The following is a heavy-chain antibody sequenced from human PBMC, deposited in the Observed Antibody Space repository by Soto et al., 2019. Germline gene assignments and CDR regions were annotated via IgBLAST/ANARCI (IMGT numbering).Heavy chain of an antibody. J-gene: IGHJ4*02. D-gene: IGHD5-12*01. V-gene: IGHV7-4-1*01. CDR3: ARDVDRRDGYNRFDY. CDR2: INTNTGNP. CDR1: GYTFTSYA. Sequence: GASVKVSCKASGYTFTSYAMNWVRQAPGQGLEWMGWINTNTGNPTYAQGFTGRFVFSLDTSVSTAYLQICSLKAEDTAVYYCARDVDRRDGYNRFDYWGQGTLVTVSS.